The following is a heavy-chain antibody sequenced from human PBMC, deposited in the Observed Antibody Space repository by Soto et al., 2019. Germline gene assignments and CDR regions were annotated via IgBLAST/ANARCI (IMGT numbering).Heavy chain of an antibody. J-gene: IGHJ5*02. D-gene: IGHD3-3*01. CDR2: IYYSGST. CDR3: ATTAEYYDFWSGYHNWFDP. V-gene: IGHV4-59*01. Sequence: SETLSLTCTVSGGSISSYYWSWIRQPPGKGLEWIGYIYYSGSTNYNPSLKSRVTISVDTSKNQFSLKLSSVTAADTAVYYCATTAEYYDFWSGYHNWFDPWGQGTLVTVS. CDR1: GGSISSYY.